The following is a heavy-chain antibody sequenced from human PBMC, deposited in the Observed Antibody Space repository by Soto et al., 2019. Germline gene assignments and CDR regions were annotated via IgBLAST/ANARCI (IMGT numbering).Heavy chain of an antibody. V-gene: IGHV1-18*04. CDR2: ITVYNGNT. Sequence: GASVKVSCKASCYTFTKNSISCVLRSPVQWLEGMGCITVYNGNTNYAQNVQGRVSMTTDTSTNTSYMELRSLRSDDTAVYYCARRALITSFGVVHSRDVWGQGTTVTFSS. CDR1: CYTFTKNS. D-gene: IGHD3-3*01. J-gene: IGHJ6*02. CDR3: ARRALITSFGVVHSRDV.